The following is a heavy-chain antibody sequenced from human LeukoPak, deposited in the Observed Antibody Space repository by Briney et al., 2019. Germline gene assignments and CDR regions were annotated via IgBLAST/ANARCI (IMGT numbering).Heavy chain of an antibody. CDR2: IKPSSAYT. V-gene: IGHV1-2*02. CDR3: ARKSAGFLTA. CDR1: GYTFTEEQ. D-gene: IGHD2/OR15-2a*01. J-gene: IGHJ5*02. Sequence: AAVTVSFTGSGYTFTEEQIYWVRQAPGEGGESVGCIKPSSAYTLYEQKFQGTVTMTRDKSISSAYMELSSLRSDDTAVYYCARKSAGFLTAWGQGTLVTVSS.